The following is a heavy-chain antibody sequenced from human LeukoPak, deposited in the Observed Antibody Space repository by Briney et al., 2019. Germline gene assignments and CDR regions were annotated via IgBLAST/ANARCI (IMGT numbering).Heavy chain of an antibody. Sequence: ASVKVSCKASGYTFTSYDINWVRQATGQGLEWMGWMNPNSGNTGYAQKFQGRVTMTRNTSISTAYMELSSLRSEDTAVYYCARDRPESGETYYYDSSGYSSYWGQGTLVTVSS. CDR2: MNPNSGNT. CDR3: ARDRPESGETYYYDSSGYSSY. V-gene: IGHV1-8*01. D-gene: IGHD3-22*01. J-gene: IGHJ4*02. CDR1: GYTFTSYD.